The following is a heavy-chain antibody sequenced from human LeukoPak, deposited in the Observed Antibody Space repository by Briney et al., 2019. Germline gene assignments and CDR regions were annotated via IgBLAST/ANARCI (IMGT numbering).Heavy chain of an antibody. V-gene: IGHV3-21*01. CDR1: GFTLSNYD. D-gene: IGHD2-2*01. Sequence: GGSLRLSCAASGFTLSNYDMNWVRQAPGKGLKWVSSISTSSRYIYYKDSVRGRFTISRDDAKNSLYLEMNSLRAEDTAVYYCARADCSSSTCYLRRSWFDPWGQGTLVTVSS. CDR2: ISTSSRYI. J-gene: IGHJ5*02. CDR3: ARADCSSSTCYLRRSWFDP.